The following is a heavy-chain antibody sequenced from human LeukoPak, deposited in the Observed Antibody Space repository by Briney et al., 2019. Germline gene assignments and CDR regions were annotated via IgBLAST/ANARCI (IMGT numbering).Heavy chain of an antibody. J-gene: IGHJ4*02. CDR3: AALVDYYDSSGYYVGY. V-gene: IGHV1-58*02. CDR2: IVVGSGNT. D-gene: IGHD3-22*01. CDR1: GFTFTRSA. Sequence: SVKVSCKASGFTFTRSAMQWVRQARGQRLEWIGWIVVGSGNTNYAQKFQERVTISRDMSTSTAYMELSSLRSEDTAVYYCAALVDYYDSSGYYVGYWGQGTLVTVSS.